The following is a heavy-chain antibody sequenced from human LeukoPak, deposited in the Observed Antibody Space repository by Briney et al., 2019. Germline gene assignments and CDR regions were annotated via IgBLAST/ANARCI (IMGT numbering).Heavy chain of an antibody. CDR1: GFTFSSYA. D-gene: IGHD3-9*01. CDR2: IIGSGGST. V-gene: IGHV3-23*01. J-gene: IGHJ4*02. Sequence: PGGSLRLSCAASGFTFSSYAMSWVRQAPGKGLDLVSAIIGSGGSTYYADSVKGRFTISRDNSKNTLYLQMNSLRAEDTAVYYCAKVLGDILTGEAPLYFDYWGQGTLVTVSS. CDR3: AKVLGDILTGEAPLYFDY.